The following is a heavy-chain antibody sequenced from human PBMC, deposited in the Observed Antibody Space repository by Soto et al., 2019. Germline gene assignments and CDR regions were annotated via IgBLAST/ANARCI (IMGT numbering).Heavy chain of an antibody. CDR1: GYTFTTYY. D-gene: IGHD3-22*01. V-gene: IGHV1-46*03. CDR3: ARDTNTIRFYDTSGYLNWFDS. J-gene: IGHJ5*01. CDR2: INPGGGST. Sequence: QVQLVQSGAEVEKPGASVKVSCKASGYTFTTYYLHWLRQAPGQGLEWMGIINPGGGSTSYAQKFQGRVTMTRDTSTNTVYMELSSLRSEDTAIYYCARDTNTIRFYDTSGYLNWFDSWGQGTLVTVSS.